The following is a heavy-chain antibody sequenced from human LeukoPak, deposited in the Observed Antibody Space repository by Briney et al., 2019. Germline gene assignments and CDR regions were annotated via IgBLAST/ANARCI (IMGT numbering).Heavy chain of an antibody. CDR3: ARSTGSTMFIDY. D-gene: IGHD3-10*02. J-gene: IGHJ4*02. Sequence: SETLSLTCTVSGGSISPYYWSWIRQPPGKGLEWLGYIYYSGNTDYNPSLKSRVAVSVDTSKNQFSLKLSSVTAADTAVYYCARSTGSTMFIDYWGQGTLVTVSS. V-gene: IGHV4-59*01. CDR2: IYYSGNT. CDR1: GGSISPYY.